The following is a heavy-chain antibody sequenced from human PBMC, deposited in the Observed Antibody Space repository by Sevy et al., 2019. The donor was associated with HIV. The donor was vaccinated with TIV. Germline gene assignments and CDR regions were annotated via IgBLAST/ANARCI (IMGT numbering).Heavy chain of an antibody. J-gene: IGHJ6*02. D-gene: IGHD1-26*01. CDR1: GYSFTTYW. Sequence: GESLKISCKGSGYSFTTYWIGWGRQMPGKGLEGMGIIFPGDSDTRYSPSCQGQVTTSADNSISTAYLKWSSLKASDTAMYYCARDRGIPHYYYGMDVWGQGTTVTVSS. V-gene: IGHV5-51*01. CDR3: ARDRGIPHYYYGMDV. CDR2: IFPGDSDT.